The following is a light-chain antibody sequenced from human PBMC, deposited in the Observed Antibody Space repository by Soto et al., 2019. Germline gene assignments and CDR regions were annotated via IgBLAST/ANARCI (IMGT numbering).Light chain of an antibody. V-gene: IGLV2-14*01. CDR2: EVT. CDR1: SSDVGGYNS. Sequence: QSALTQPASLSGSPGQSITISCTGTSSDVGGYNSVSWYQQHPGKAPKLMIYEVTNRPSGVSNRFSGSKSGNTASLTISGLQAEDEADYYCSSYTSSSTLVFGGGTKLTVL. CDR3: SSYTSSSTLV. J-gene: IGLJ2*01.